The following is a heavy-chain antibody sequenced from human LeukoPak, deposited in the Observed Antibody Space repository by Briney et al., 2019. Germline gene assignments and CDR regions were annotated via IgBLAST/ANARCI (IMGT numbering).Heavy chain of an antibody. CDR2: IYYSGST. Sequence: SETLSLTCTVSGGSISSSSYYWGWIRQPPGKGLEWIGSIYYSGSTYYNPSLKSRVTISVDTSKNQFSLKLSSVTAADTAVYYCARRHDYGDYFTDYWGQGTLVTVSS. J-gene: IGHJ4*02. CDR1: GGSISSSSYY. D-gene: IGHD4-17*01. V-gene: IGHV4-39*01. CDR3: ARRHDYGDYFTDY.